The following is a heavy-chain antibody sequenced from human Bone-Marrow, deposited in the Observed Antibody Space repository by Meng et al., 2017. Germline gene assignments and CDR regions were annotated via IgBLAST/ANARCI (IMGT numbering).Heavy chain of an antibody. CDR2: INHSGST. Sequence: QVQLRHGGAGLLKPSETLSLTCVVAGGSFSDYYWSWIRQPPGKGLEWIGEINHSGSTNYNPSLESRATISVDTSQNNLSLKLSSVTAADSAVYYCARGPTTMAHDFDYWGQGTLVTVSS. J-gene: IGHJ4*02. D-gene: IGHD4-11*01. CDR3: ARGPTTMAHDFDY. CDR1: GGSFSDYY. V-gene: IGHV4-34*01.